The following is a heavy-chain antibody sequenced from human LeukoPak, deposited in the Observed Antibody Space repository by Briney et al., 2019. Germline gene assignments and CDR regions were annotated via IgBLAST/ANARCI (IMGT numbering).Heavy chain of an antibody. CDR1: GGSFSSYY. Sequence: SETLSLTCTVSGGSFSSYYWSWIRQPPGKGLQWIGYVYYTGNTNYNPSLKSRATMSVDTSKNQFSLNLRSVTAADTAAYYCARAPMDGYCSNFDYWGQGILITVSS. V-gene: IGHV4-59*01. CDR2: VYYTGNT. CDR3: ARAPMDGYCSNFDY. J-gene: IGHJ4*02. D-gene: IGHD5-24*01.